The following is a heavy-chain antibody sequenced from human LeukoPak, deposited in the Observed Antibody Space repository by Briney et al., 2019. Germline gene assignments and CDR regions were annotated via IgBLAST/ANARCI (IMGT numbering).Heavy chain of an antibody. CDR3: ARARSRVIAAAQ. Sequence: SETLSLTCTVSGGSISSYYWSWIRQPPGKGLEWIGYIYYSGSTNYNPSLESRVTISVDTSKNQFSLKLSSVTAADTAVYYCARARSRVIAAAQWGQGTLVTVSS. J-gene: IGHJ4*02. CDR2: IYYSGST. D-gene: IGHD6-13*01. V-gene: IGHV4-59*08. CDR1: GGSISSYY.